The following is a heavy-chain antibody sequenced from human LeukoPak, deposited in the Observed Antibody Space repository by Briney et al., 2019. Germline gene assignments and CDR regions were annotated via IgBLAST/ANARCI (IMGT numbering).Heavy chain of an antibody. CDR3: AHGTMYQLDY. Sequence: PGGSLRLSCAASGFSFRSDGMSWVRQAPGKGLEWVSGILGGAGSTYYADSVKGRFTISRDNSKNTLYLQMNSLRAEDTAAYYCAHGTMYQLDYWGQGTLVTVSS. D-gene: IGHD2-2*01. J-gene: IGHJ4*02. CDR1: GFSFRSDG. CDR2: ILGGAGST. V-gene: IGHV3-23*01.